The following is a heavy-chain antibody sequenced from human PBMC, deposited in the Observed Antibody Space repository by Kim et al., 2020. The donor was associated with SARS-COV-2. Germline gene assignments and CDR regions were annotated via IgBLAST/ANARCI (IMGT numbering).Heavy chain of an antibody. CDR1: GFSVTGNF. J-gene: IGHJ5*02. CDR3: AREYYDASGTNGLDP. Sequence: GGSLRLSCAASGFSVTGNFVSWVRQAPGKGLEWVAAIYSGGSKYYADSVEGRFTVSRDSSKNTLYLRMNSLGAEDTAVYYGAREYYDASGTNGLDPWGQGTLVTVSA. D-gene: IGHD3-10*01. V-gene: IGHV3-66*01. CDR2: IYSGGSK.